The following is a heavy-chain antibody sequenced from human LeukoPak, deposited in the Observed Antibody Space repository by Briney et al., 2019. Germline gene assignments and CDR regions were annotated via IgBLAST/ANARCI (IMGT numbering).Heavy chain of an antibody. CDR2: ISGRGGST. J-gene: IGHJ4*02. D-gene: IGHD6-13*01. V-gene: IGHV3-23*01. CDR3: AKDRSIAAAGLFDY. CDR1: GFTFTSYA. Sequence: GGSLRLSCAASGFTFTSYAMSWVRQAPGKGPEWVSAISGRGGSTNYADSVKGRFTISRDNSKNTLYLQMNSLRAEDTAVYYCAKDRSIAAAGLFDYWGQGTLVTVSS.